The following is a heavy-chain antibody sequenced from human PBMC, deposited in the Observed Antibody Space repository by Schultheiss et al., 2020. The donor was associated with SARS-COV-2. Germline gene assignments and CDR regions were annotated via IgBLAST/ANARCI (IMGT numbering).Heavy chain of an antibody. D-gene: IGHD3-10*01. V-gene: IGHV4-59*01. CDR3: ARVPGDWFDP. CDR2: VYYTGKS. CDR1: GGSISNYY. Sequence: SETLSLTCTVSGGSISNYYWSWVRQPPGKGLAWIGHVYYTGKSSYNPSLKSRVSISVNPSKNQFSLKLRSVTAADTAFYYCARVPGDWFDPWGQGTLVTVSS. J-gene: IGHJ5*02.